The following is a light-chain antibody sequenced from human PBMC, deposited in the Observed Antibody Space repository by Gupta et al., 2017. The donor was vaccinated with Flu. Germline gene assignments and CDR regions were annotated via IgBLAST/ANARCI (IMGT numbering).Light chain of an antibody. Sequence: QSVLTQPPSVSGAPGQSVTISCTGSSSHIGAGPDAPWSQQLPGTPPKLLIYGNRHRPSGGPDRFTGSKSGTSASLAITGLQAEDEDDYYCQSYDSSRSDHYVFGTGTEVTVL. V-gene: IGLV1-40*01. CDR3: QSYDSSRSDHYV. CDR2: GNR. CDR1: SSHIGAGPD. J-gene: IGLJ1*01.